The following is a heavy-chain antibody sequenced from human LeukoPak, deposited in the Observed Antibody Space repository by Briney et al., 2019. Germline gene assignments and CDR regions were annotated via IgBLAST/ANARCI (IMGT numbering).Heavy chain of an antibody. CDR2: IYASGIT. CDR3: ARDGLAAFDP. Sequence: SETLSLTCTVSGGSISSYYWSWIRQPAGKGLEWIGRIYASGITNYNPSLKSRLSMSLDTSKKQFSLTLTSATAADTAVYYCARDGLAAFDPWGQGTLVTVSS. D-gene: IGHD3-3*02. J-gene: IGHJ5*02. V-gene: IGHV4-4*07. CDR1: GGSISSYY.